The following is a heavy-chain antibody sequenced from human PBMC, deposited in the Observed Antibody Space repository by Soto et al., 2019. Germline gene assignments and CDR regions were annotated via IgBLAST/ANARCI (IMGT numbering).Heavy chain of an antibody. Sequence: EVQLVESGGGVAQPGGSLRLSCAASGITVSTRFMSWVRQAPGKGLEWVSILYSGGSTYYADSVKGRFTISRDNYKNTLYLQMNSLRAEDTAVYYCTSRPGEVARPNVFPLDYWGQGSLVTVSS. CDR1: GITVSTRF. D-gene: IGHD6-6*01. CDR3: TSRPGEVARPNVFPLDY. J-gene: IGHJ4*02. CDR2: LYSGGST. V-gene: IGHV3-66*01.